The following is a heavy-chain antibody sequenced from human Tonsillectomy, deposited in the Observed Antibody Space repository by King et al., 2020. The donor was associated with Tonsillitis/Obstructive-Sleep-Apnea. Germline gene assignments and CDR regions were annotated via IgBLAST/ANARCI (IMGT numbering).Heavy chain of an antibody. Sequence: VQLVEPGGGVVQPGRSLRLSCAASRFTCSRYAMHWVRQVPGKGLEWVAVISYDGGNKYYADSVKSRFTISREKSKNTPYLQMNSIRAEDTAVYYCAREDGYCSGGSCYSKAFDIWGQGTMVTVSS. V-gene: IGHV3-30*01. CDR2: ISYDGGNK. CDR3: AREDGYCSGGSCYSKAFDI. J-gene: IGHJ3*02. CDR1: RFTCSRYA. D-gene: IGHD2-15*01.